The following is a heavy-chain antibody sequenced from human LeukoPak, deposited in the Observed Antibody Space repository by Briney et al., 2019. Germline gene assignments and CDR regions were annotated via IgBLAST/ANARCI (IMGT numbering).Heavy chain of an antibody. Sequence: GGSLRLSCAASGFAFDIYSMNWVRQAPGKGLEGVSYISSSSGTTYYADSVKGRFTISRDNAKNSLYLQMNSLRDEDTAVYYCARPLRGSGGLLHEYWGQGTLVTVSS. D-gene: IGHD2-15*01. CDR2: ISSSSGTT. CDR1: GFAFDIYS. J-gene: IGHJ4*02. V-gene: IGHV3-48*02. CDR3: ARPLRGSGGLLHEY.